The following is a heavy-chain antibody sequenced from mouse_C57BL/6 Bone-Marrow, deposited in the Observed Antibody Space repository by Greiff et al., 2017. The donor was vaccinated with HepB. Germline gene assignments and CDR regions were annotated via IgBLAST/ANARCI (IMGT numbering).Heavy chain of an antibody. D-gene: IGHD1-1*01. V-gene: IGHV1-72*01. CDR1: GYTFTSYW. CDR3: ARDYYGSSYWYFDV. CDR2: IDPNRGGT. J-gene: IGHJ1*03. Sequence: QVPLQQPGAELVKPGVPLKLSCKVSGYTFTSYWMNWVKQRPGRGLEWIGRIDPNRGGTKYNEKFKSKATLTVDKPSSTAYMQRSSLTSEDSAVYYCARDYYGSSYWYFDVWGTGTTVTVSS.